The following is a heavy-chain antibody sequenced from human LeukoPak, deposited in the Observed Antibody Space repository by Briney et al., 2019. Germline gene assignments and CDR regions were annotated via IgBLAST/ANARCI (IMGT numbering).Heavy chain of an antibody. CDR1: GFTFTIAW. V-gene: IGHV3-15*01. CDR3: AKVSYHYYGSGSYVLDY. D-gene: IGHD3-10*01. CDR2: IKSKGGGGTV. J-gene: IGHJ4*02. Sequence: GGSLRLTCAASGFTFTIAWMTWVRQAPGKGLEWVGRIKSKGGGGTVDFAAPVQGRFTISRDDSMHTLYLQMNSLRPEDTAVYYCAKVSYHYYGSGSYVLDYWGQGTLVTVSS.